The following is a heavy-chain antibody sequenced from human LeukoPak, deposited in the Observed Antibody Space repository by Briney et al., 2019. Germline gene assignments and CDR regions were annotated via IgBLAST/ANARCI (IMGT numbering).Heavy chain of an antibody. Sequence: GGSLRLSCAASGFTFSSYAMSWIRQAPGKGLEWVSYVSSGSTIYYADSVKGRFTISRDNAKNSLYLQMNSLRAEDTAVYYCARVRGGGSPHFDYWGQGTLVTVSS. CDR2: VSSGSTI. V-gene: IGHV3-48*03. CDR1: GFTFSSYA. CDR3: ARVRGGGSPHFDY. D-gene: IGHD3-10*01. J-gene: IGHJ4*02.